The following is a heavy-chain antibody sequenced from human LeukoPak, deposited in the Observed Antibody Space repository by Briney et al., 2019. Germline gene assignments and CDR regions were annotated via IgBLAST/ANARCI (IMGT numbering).Heavy chain of an antibody. J-gene: IGHJ4*02. D-gene: IGHD3-10*01. V-gene: IGHV4-59*01. CDR2: IYYSGST. CDR1: GGSISRYY. Sequence: SETLSLTCTVSGGSISRYYWSWIRQPPGKGLEWIGYIYYSGSTNYNPSLKSRVTISVDTSKNQFSLKLSSVTAADTAVYYCARMRSGNPYYFDYWGQGTLVTVSS. CDR3: ARMRSGNPYYFDY.